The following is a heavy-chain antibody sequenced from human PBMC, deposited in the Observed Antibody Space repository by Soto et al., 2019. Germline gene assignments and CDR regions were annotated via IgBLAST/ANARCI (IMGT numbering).Heavy chain of an antibody. D-gene: IGHD4-17*01. Sequence: QLLESGPGLVKPSETLSLTCTVSGGSISSSSYYWGWIRQPPGKGLEWIGSIYYSGSTYYNPSLKSRVTISVDTSKNQFSLKLSSVTAADTAGYYCASLGGDYLDYWGQGTLVTVSS. CDR3: ASLGGDYLDY. CDR1: GGSISSSSYY. J-gene: IGHJ4*02. V-gene: IGHV4-39*01. CDR2: IYYSGST.